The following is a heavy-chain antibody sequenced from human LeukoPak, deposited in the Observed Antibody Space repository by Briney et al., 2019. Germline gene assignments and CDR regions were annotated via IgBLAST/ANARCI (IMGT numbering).Heavy chain of an antibody. D-gene: IGHD5-24*01. V-gene: IGHV4-34*01. CDR2: INHSGST. J-gene: IGHJ4*02. CDR3: ARGGGDGYNFDY. CDR1: GGSFSGYY. Sequence: SETLSLTCAVYGGSFSGYYWSWIRQPPGKGLEWIGEINHSGSTNYNPSLKSRVTISVDTSKNQFSLKLSSVTAADTAVYYCARGGGDGYNFDYWGQGTLVTVSS.